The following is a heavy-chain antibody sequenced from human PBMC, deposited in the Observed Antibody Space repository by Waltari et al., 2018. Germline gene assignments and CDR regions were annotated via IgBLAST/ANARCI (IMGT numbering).Heavy chain of an antibody. CDR2: VHHSGSA. Sequence: QVQLQESGPGLVKPSETLSLTCTVSGYSISSAYFWCWIRQPPGKGLEWIGSVHHSGSAYYNPSLQSRVTISVDTTRGQVSLKLSSVTAADTAVYYCAKSLYTGSVSYMLTDVWGLGTLVTVSS. V-gene: IGHV4-38-2*02. CDR3: AKSLYTGSVSYMLTDV. D-gene: IGHD2-8*02. J-gene: IGHJ4*02. CDR1: GYSISSAYF.